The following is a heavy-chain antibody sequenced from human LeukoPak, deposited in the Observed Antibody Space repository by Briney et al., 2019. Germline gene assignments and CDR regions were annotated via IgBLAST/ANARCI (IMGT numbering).Heavy chain of an antibody. CDR2: IYYSGST. CDR3: ARAPSGYDSLDY. Sequence: KPSETLSLTCTVSGGSISSYYWSWIRQPPGKGLEWIGYIYYSGSTNYNPSLRSRVTISVDTSKTPCSLQLSSVTAADTAVYYCARAPSGYDSLDYWGQGTLVTVSS. V-gene: IGHV4-59*01. CDR1: GGSISSYY. D-gene: IGHD5-12*01. J-gene: IGHJ4*02.